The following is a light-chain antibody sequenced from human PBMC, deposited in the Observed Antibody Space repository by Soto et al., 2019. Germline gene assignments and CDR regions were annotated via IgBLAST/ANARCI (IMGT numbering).Light chain of an antibody. J-gene: IGKJ4*01. Sequence: EIVLTQSPCTLSLSPGERATLSCRASQSVTSNSLAWYQQKPGQAPTLLIYAASSRATGIPDRFSGGGSGTDFTLTISRLEPEDFAVYYCEQYTGAPLTFGGGTKVDI. V-gene: IGKV3-20*01. CDR2: AAS. CDR3: EQYTGAPLT. CDR1: QSVTSNS.